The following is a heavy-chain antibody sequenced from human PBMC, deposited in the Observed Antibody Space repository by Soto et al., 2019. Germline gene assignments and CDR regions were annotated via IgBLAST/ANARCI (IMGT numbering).Heavy chain of an antibody. J-gene: IGHJ4*02. CDR3: TLAAAIGPIYY. D-gene: IGHD6-13*01. CDR1: GFTFSSYG. V-gene: IGHV3-33*01. Sequence: GGSLRLSCAASGFTFSSYGMHWVRQAPGKGLEWVAVIWYDGSNKYYADSVKGRFTISRDNSKNTLYLQMNSLRAEDTAVYYCTLAAAIGPIYYWGKGTLVTVSS. CDR2: IWYDGSNK.